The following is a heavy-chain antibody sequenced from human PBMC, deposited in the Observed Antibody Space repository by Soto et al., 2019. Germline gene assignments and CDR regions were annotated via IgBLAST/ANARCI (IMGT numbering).Heavy chain of an antibody. CDR3: ARGFYYDSSGYYFLYFDL. Sequence: SETLSLTCAVSGGTISDGGYCWIWIRQPPGKGLEWIGYIYHSGSTYYNPSLKSRVTISVDRSKNQFSLKLSSVTAADTAVYYCARGFYYDSSGYYFLYFDLWGRGTLVTVSS. D-gene: IGHD3-22*01. J-gene: IGHJ2*01. CDR1: GGTISDGGYC. V-gene: IGHV4-30-2*01. CDR2: IYHSGST.